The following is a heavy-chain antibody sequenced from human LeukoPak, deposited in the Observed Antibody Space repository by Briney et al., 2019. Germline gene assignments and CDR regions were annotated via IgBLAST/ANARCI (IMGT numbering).Heavy chain of an antibody. CDR1: GFTFSSYS. Sequence: GGSLRLSCAASGFTFSSYSMNWVRQAPGKGLEWVSSISSSSYIYYADSVKGRFTISRDNAKNSLYLQMNSLRAEDTPVYYCARVMYYDSSGLPDVFDIWGQGTMVTVSS. CDR2: ISSSSYI. V-gene: IGHV3-21*01. D-gene: IGHD3-22*01. CDR3: ARVMYYDSSGLPDVFDI. J-gene: IGHJ3*02.